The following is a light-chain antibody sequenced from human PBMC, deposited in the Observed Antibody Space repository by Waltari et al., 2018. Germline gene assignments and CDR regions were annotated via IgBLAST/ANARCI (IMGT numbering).Light chain of an antibody. J-gene: IGKJ4*01. CDR3: QQYYSTPPKLT. CDR1: QGISNS. V-gene: IGKV1-NL1*01. CDR2: AAS. Sequence: DIQMTQSPYSLSASVGDRVTINCRASQGISNSLAWYQQKPGKAPKLLLYAASRLESGVPSRFSGSGSGTDYTLTISSLQPEDFATYYCQQYYSTPPKLTFGGGTKVEIK.